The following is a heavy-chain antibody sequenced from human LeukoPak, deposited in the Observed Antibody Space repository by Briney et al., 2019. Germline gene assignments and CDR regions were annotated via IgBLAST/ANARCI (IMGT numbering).Heavy chain of an antibody. V-gene: IGHV1-24*01. CDR2: FDPGDGET. CDR3: ATKVKSGSLTTAFDI. CDR1: GYTLTELS. D-gene: IGHD1-26*01. J-gene: IGHJ3*02. Sequence: ASVKVSCKVSGYTLTELSMHWVRQAPGKGLEWMGGFDPGDGETIYAQKFQGRVTMTEDTSTDTAYMELSSLRSEDTAVYYCATKVKSGSLTTAFDIWGQGTMVTVSS.